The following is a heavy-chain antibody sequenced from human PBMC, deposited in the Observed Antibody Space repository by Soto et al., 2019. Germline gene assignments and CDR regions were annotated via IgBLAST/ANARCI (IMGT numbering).Heavy chain of an antibody. CDR3: ARDEGIAAARSGFEGDYYYGMDV. Sequence: PSETLSLTCTVSDGSISSYYWSWIRQPPGKGLEWIGYIYYSGSTNYNPSLKSRVTISVDTSKNQFSLKLSSVTAADTAVYYCARDEGIAAARSGFEGDYYYGMDVWGQGTTVTVSS. CDR1: DGSISSYY. J-gene: IGHJ6*02. D-gene: IGHD6-13*01. V-gene: IGHV4-59*01. CDR2: IYYSGST.